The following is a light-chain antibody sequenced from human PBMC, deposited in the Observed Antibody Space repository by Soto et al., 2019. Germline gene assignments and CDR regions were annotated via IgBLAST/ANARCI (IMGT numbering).Light chain of an antibody. Sequence: QSVLTQPPSASGSPGQSVTISCTGTSSDVGSYNYVSWYQQHPDKAPKLMIYEVSKRPSGVPDRFSGSKSGNTASLTVSGPQAEDEADYFCSSYAGSNNLVFGGGTKLTVL. CDR2: EVS. V-gene: IGLV2-8*01. CDR3: SSYAGSNNLV. CDR1: SSDVGSYNY. J-gene: IGLJ2*01.